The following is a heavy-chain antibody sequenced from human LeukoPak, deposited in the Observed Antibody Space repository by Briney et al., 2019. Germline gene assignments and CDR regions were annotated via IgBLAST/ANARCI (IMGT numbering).Heavy chain of an antibody. V-gene: IGHV4-38-2*02. CDR2: IYHSGST. D-gene: IGHD4-17*01. CDR3: ARDYGDPDYFDY. Sequence: SETLSLTCTVSGYSISSGYYWGWIRQPPGKGLEWIGSIYHSGSTYYNPSLKSRVTISVDTSKNQFSLKLSSVTAADTAVYYCARDYGDPDYFDYWGQGTLVTVSS. CDR1: GYSISSGYY. J-gene: IGHJ4*02.